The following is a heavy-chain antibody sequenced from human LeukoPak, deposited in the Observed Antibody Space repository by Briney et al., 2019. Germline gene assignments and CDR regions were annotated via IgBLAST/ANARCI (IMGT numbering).Heavy chain of an antibody. CDR1: GFIFSTYG. D-gene: IGHD2-15*01. V-gene: IGHV3-30*02. J-gene: IGHJ6*03. Sequence: PGGSLRLSCAASGFIFSTYGMHWVRQAPGKGLEWVSYIRNDGSDKYYADPVRGRFTISRDNSKNMLYLEMNSLRAEDTAVYYCAKAAAFCSGGSCFYYMDVWGKGTTVTISS. CDR3: AKAAAFCSGGSCFYYMDV. CDR2: IRNDGSDK.